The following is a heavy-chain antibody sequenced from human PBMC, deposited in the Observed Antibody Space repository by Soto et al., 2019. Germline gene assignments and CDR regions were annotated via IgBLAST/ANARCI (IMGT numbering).Heavy chain of an antibody. D-gene: IGHD6-13*01. Sequence: SVKVSCKASGDTFSSYAISGVRQAPGRGLEWMGGIIPIFGTANYAQKFQGRVTITADKSTSTAYMELSSLRSEDTAVYYCARDALRIAAAGHSRYYFDYWGQGTLVAVSS. V-gene: IGHV1-69*06. CDR3: ARDALRIAAAGHSRYYFDY. J-gene: IGHJ4*02. CDR2: IIPIFGTA. CDR1: GDTFSSYA.